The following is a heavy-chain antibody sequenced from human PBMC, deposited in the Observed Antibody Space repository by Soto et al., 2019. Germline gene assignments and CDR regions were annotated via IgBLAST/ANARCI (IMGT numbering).Heavy chain of an antibody. D-gene: IGHD3-22*01. CDR2: IYPGDSDT. J-gene: IGHJ6*02. V-gene: IGHV5-51*01. CDR1: GYSFTSYW. Sequence: EVQLVQSGAEVKKPGESLKISCKGSGYSFTSYWIGWVRQMPGKGLEWMGIIYPGDSDTRYSPSFQGQVTISADKSISTAYLQWSSLKASDTAMYYCATGSSSGYPLRYYYGMDVWGQGTTVTVSS. CDR3: ATGSSSGYPLRYYYGMDV.